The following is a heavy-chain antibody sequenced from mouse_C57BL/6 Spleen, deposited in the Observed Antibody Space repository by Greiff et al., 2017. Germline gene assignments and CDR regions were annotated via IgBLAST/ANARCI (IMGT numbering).Heavy chain of an antibody. CDR2: INPNNGGT. CDR1: GYTFTDYN. Sequence: VQLKESGPELVKPGASVKIPCKASGYTFTDYNMDWVKQSHGKSLEWIGDINPNNGGTIYNQKFKGKATLTVDKSSSTAYMELRSLTSEDTAVYYCARGGGYYYGPHWYFDVWGTGTTVTVSS. V-gene: IGHV1-18*01. J-gene: IGHJ1*03. D-gene: IGHD1-1*01. CDR3: ARGGGYYYGPHWYFDV.